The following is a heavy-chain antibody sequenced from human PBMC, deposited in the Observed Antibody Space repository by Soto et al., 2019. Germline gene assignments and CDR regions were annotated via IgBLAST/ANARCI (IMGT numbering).Heavy chain of an antibody. D-gene: IGHD4-17*01. CDR2: ITTSSSYI. V-gene: IGHV3-21*01. J-gene: IGHJ3*02. Sequence: EVQLVESGGGLVKPGGSLRLSCAASGFTFSSYSMNWVRQAPGKGLERVSSITTSSSYINSADSVKGRFTISRDNAKISLYLQTNSLRAEDTDVYYCARATVTTGRIGDFDMWGQGTMVTVSS. CDR3: ARATVTTGRIGDFDM. CDR1: GFTFSSYS.